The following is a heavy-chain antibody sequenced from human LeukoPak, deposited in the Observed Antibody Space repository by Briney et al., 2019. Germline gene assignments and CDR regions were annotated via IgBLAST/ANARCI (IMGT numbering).Heavy chain of an antibody. CDR3: ARARSDGAFDN. V-gene: IGHV3-21*01. CDR1: GFTFSSYS. D-gene: IGHD3-3*01. Sequence: GGSLRLSCAASGFTFSSYSMNWVRQAPGKGLEWVSSISSSSSYIYYADSVKGRFAISRDNAKNSLYLQMNSLRAEDTAVYYCARARSDGAFDNWGQGTMVTVSS. CDR2: ISSSSSYI. J-gene: IGHJ3*02.